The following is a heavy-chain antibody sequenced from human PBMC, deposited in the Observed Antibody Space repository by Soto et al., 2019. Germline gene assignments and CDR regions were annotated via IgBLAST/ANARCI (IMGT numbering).Heavy chain of an antibody. V-gene: IGHV3-21*01. CDR1: GFTFSRYS. CDR2: ISSSSSYI. CDR3: ARTIYDYIWGSYRYTGSGAFDI. D-gene: IGHD3-16*02. J-gene: IGHJ3*02. Sequence: PGGSLRLSCAASGFTFSRYSMNWVRQAPGKGLEWVSSISSSSSYIYYADSVKGRFTISRDNAKNSLYLQMNSLRAEDTAVYYCARTIYDYIWGSYRYTGSGAFDIWGQGTMVTV.